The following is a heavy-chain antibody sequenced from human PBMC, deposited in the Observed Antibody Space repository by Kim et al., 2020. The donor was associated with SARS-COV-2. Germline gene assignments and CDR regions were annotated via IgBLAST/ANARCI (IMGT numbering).Heavy chain of an antibody. J-gene: IGHJ6*02. CDR2: IGTAGDT. D-gene: IGHD6-19*01. CDR3: ARAPARIEVACYYYYYGMDV. CDR1: GFTFSSYD. Sequence: GGSLRLSCAASGFTFSSYDMHWVRQATGKGLEWVSTIGTAGDTYYPGSVKGRFTISRENAKNSLYLQMNSLRAGDTAVYYCARAPARIEVACYYYYYGMDVWGQGTTVTVSS. V-gene: IGHV3-13*01.